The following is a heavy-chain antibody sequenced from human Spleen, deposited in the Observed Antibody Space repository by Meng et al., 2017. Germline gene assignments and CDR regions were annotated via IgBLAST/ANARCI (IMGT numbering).Heavy chain of an antibody. CDR2: INHSGST. D-gene: IGHD3-10*01. J-gene: IGHJ6*02. Sequence: SDTLSLTCAVYGGSFSGYYWSWIRQPPGKGLEWIGEINHSGSTNYNPSLKSRVTISVDTSKNQFSLKLSSVTAADTAVYYCATGKGGYYGSGLYYGMDVWGQGTTVTVSS. CDR3: ATGKGGYYGSGLYYGMDV. CDR1: GGSFSGYY. V-gene: IGHV4-34*01.